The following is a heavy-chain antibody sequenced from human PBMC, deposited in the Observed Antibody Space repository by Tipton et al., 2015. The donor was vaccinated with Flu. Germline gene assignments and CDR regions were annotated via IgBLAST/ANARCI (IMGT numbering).Heavy chain of an antibody. V-gene: IGHV1-2*06. Sequence: QVQLVQSGAEVKKPGASVKVSCKASGYTFTSYYMHWVRQAPGQGLEWMGRINPNSGTTNYAQKFQGRVTMTRDTSVSAAYMELSRLTSDDTAVYYCVPTGGSGSYDYWGQGTLVTVSS. CDR3: VPTGGSGSYDY. J-gene: IGHJ4*02. CDR2: INPNSGTT. CDR1: GYTFTSYY. D-gene: IGHD3-10*01.